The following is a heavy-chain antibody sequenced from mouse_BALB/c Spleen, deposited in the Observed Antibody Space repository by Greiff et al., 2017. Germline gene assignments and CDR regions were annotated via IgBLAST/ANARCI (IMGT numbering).Heavy chain of an antibody. Sequence: QVQLKQSGAELVRPGTSVKISCKASGYTFTNYWLGWVKQRPGHGLEWIGDIYPGGGYTNYNEKFKGKATLTADTSSSTAYMQLSSLTSEDSAVYFCALYGSSFFDYWGQGTTLTVSS. CDR3: ALYGSSFFDY. D-gene: IGHD1-1*01. CDR1: GYTFTNYW. J-gene: IGHJ2*01. CDR2: IYPGGGYT. V-gene: IGHV1-63*02.